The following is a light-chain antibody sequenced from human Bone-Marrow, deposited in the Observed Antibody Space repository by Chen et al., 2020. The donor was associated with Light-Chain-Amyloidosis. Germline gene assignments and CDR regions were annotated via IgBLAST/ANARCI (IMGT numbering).Light chain of an antibody. V-gene: IGKV3-11*01. Sequence: ELVLTQSPATLSWSPGERATLSCRASQSVSSYLAWSQQKPGQAPRLLSYDASNRATDIPARCSGSGSGTDFTLTISSLEPEDFAFYYCQQRANWPWTFGQGTKVEI. CDR1: QSVSSY. CDR3: QQRANWPWT. CDR2: DAS. J-gene: IGKJ1*01.